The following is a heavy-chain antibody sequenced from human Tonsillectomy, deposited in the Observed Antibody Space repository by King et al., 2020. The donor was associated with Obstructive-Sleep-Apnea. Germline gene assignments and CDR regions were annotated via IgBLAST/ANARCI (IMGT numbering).Heavy chain of an antibody. Sequence: QMQESGPGLVRPSETLSLTCNVSGASISSTSFYWGWVRQPSGNGLEWIGSIYYTGTTYYNPSLKSRVTISVDTSKNQFSLNLTSVTAADTAVYYCARIRSNWYYFDSWGQGTLVTVS. V-gene: IGHV4-39*07. D-gene: IGHD1-20*01. CDR2: IYYTGTT. CDR1: GASISSTSFY. J-gene: IGHJ4*02. CDR3: ARIRSNWYYFDS.